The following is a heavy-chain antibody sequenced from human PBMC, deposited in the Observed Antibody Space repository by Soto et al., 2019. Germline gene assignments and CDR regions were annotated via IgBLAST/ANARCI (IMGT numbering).Heavy chain of an antibody. Sequence: PSETLSLTCTVSGGSISSGDYYWSWIRQPPGKGLEWIGYIYYSGSTYYNPSLKSRVTISVDTSKNQFSLKLSSVTAADTAVYYCARGSQQQLVSHYYYGMDVWGQGTTVTVSS. CDR3: ARGSQQQLVSHYYYGMDV. D-gene: IGHD6-13*01. J-gene: IGHJ6*02. V-gene: IGHV4-30-4*01. CDR2: IYYSGST. CDR1: GGSISSGDYY.